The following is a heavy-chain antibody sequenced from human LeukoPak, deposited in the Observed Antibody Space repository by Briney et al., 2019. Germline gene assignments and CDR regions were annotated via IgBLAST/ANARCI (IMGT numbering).Heavy chain of an antibody. D-gene: IGHD6-13*01. CDR3: AIAPGIAAAGTDYYYGMDV. V-gene: IGHV1-18*01. Sequence: ASVKVSCKASGYTFTSYGISWVRQAPGQGLEWMGWISAYNGNTNYAQKLQGRVTMTTDTSTSTAFMELRSLRSDDTAVYYCAIAPGIAAAGTDYYYGMDVWGQGTTVTVSS. J-gene: IGHJ6*02. CDR2: ISAYNGNT. CDR1: GYTFTSYG.